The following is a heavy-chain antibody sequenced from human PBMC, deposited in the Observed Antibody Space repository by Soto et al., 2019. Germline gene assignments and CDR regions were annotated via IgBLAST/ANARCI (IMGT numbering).Heavy chain of an antibody. Sequence: PSETLSLTCTVSGGPLSSYYWGWVRQPPGKGLEWIGYIYYSGSTNYNPSLKSRVTISVDTSKNQFSLKLSSVTAADTAVYYCARAYYDSSGYYLSDYWGQGTLVTVSS. J-gene: IGHJ4*02. CDR2: IYYSGST. V-gene: IGHV4-59*01. CDR3: ARAYYDSSGYYLSDY. CDR1: GGPLSSYY. D-gene: IGHD3-22*01.